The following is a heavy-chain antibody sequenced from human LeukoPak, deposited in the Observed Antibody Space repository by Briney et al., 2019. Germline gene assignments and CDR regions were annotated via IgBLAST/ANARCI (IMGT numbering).Heavy chain of an antibody. Sequence: GGSLRLSCAASYFTSTNTWMNWVRQAPGKGLEWVGRVKSKIDGGTTDYAAPVQDRFTISRDDSPATLYLQMNSLKTDDTAVYYCTTGGDVIVAGTRAFDIWGQGTLVTVSS. CDR1: YFTSTNTW. CDR3: TTGGDVIVAGTRAFDI. J-gene: IGHJ3*02. V-gene: IGHV3-15*07. D-gene: IGHD5-12*01. CDR2: VKSKIDGGTT.